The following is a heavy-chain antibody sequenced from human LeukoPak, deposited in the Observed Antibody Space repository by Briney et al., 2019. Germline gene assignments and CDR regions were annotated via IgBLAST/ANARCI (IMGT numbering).Heavy chain of an antibody. CDR1: GGTFSSYT. Sequence: ASVKVSCKASGGTFSSYTISWVREAPGQGLEWMGRIIPILGIANYAQKFQGRVTITADKSTSTAYMELSSLRSEDTAVYYCARRGSRIVGATTGFEYWGPGTLVTVSS. J-gene: IGHJ4*02. D-gene: IGHD1-26*01. CDR3: ARRGSRIVGATTGFEY. V-gene: IGHV1-69*02. CDR2: IIPILGIA.